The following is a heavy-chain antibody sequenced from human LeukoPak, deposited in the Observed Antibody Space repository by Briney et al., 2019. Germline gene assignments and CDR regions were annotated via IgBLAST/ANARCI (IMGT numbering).Heavy chain of an antibody. CDR2: IYHSGST. CDR1: GGSISSSNW. V-gene: IGHV4-4*02. J-gene: IGHJ4*02. Sequence: SETLSLTCAVSGGSISSSNWWSWVRQPPGKGLEWIGEIYHSGSTNYNPSLKSRVTISVDTSKNQFSLKLSSVTAADMAVYYCARGSYSSSLNYWGQGTLVTVSS. CDR3: ARGSYSSSLNY. D-gene: IGHD6-13*01.